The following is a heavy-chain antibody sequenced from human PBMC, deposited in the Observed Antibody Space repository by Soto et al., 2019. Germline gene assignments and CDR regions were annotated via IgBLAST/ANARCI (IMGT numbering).Heavy chain of an antibody. CDR2: IYYSGST. CDR3: ARVQRVVVAATVDY. D-gene: IGHD2-15*01. Sequence: SETLSLTCTVSGGTISSGGYYWSWIRQHPGKGLEWIGYIYYSGSTYYNPSLKSRVTISVDTSKNQFSLKLSSVTAADTAVYYCARVQRVVVAATVDYWGQGTLVTVSS. J-gene: IGHJ4*02. CDR1: GGTISSGGYY. V-gene: IGHV4-31*03.